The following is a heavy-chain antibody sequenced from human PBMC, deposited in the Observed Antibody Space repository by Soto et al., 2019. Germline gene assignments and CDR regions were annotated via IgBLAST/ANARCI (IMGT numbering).Heavy chain of an antibody. CDR1: GGSFSGYY. D-gene: IGHD6-6*01. Sequence: SETLSLTCAVYGGSFSGYYWSWIRQPPGKGLEWIGEINHSGSTNYNPSLKSRVTISVDTSKNQFSPKLSSVTAADTAVYYCARTSSSKFDYWGQGTLVTVSS. J-gene: IGHJ4*02. CDR3: ARTSSSKFDY. V-gene: IGHV4-34*01. CDR2: INHSGST.